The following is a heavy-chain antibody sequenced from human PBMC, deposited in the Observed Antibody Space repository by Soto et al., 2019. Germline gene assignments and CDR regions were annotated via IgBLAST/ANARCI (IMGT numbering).Heavy chain of an antibody. D-gene: IGHD3-9*01. CDR1: GGSVSSGSYY. Sequence: QVQLQESGPGLVKPSETLSLTCTVSGGSVSSGSYYWSWIRQPPGKGLEWIGYSYYSGSTNYNPSLMSRVTISVDTSKNQFPLKLSSVTAADTAVYYCARDQAGLYDNWAQGTLVTVSS. CDR2: SYYSGST. J-gene: IGHJ4*02. CDR3: ARDQAGLYDN. V-gene: IGHV4-61*01.